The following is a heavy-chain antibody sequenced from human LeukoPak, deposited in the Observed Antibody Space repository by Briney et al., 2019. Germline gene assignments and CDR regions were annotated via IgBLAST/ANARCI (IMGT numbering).Heavy chain of an antibody. CDR3: ARQAGAIRFDY. CDR2: IYYSGST. D-gene: IGHD3-10*01. V-gene: IGHV4-59*01. Sequence: SETLSLTCTVSGGSISSYYWSWVRQPPGKGLEGIGYIYYSGSTDYNPSLKSRVTISVDTSKNQFSLKLSSVTAADTAVYYCARQAGAIRFDYRGQGTLVTVSS. CDR1: GGSISSYY. J-gene: IGHJ4*02.